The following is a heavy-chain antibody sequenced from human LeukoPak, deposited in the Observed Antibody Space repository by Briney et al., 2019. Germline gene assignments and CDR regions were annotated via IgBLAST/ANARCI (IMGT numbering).Heavy chain of an antibody. D-gene: IGHD2-15*01. J-gene: IGHJ5*02. Sequence: PGGSPRLSCAASGFTFSSYGMHWVRQAPGKGLEWVAFIRYDGSNKYYADSVKGRFTISRDSSKNTLYLQMNSLRAEDTAVYYCAKASVVNGHWFDPWGQGTLVTVSS. V-gene: IGHV3-30*02. CDR2: IRYDGSNK. CDR1: GFTFSSYG. CDR3: AKASVVNGHWFDP.